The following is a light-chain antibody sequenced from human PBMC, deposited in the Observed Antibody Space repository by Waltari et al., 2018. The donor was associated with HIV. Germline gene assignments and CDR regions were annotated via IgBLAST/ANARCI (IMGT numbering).Light chain of an antibody. Sequence: QSSLTQPASMSGSPGQTNAISCTGSSRDLGYHKFVSWYQQRPGKAPRLLIYGVTIRASGISGRFSGSKSENTASLTISGLQIEDEADYYCTSYTTRNILMFGGGT. J-gene: IGLJ3*02. CDR1: SRDLGYHKF. V-gene: IGLV2-14*03. CDR2: GVT. CDR3: TSYTTRNILM.